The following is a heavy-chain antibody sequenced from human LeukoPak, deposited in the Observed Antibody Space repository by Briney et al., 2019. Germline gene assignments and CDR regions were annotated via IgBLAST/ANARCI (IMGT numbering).Heavy chain of an antibody. Sequence: GGSLRLSCAASGFTFSSSGTHWVRQAPGKGLAWVVFLGHEGTNKYYADSVKGRFTISRDDSKNTLFLQMNSLRPEDTAVYYCAKDGHWTFDYWGQGTLVTVSS. J-gene: IGHJ4*02. CDR2: LGHEGTNK. CDR1: GFTFSSSG. CDR3: AKDGHWTFDY. D-gene: IGHD1-1*01. V-gene: IGHV3-30*02.